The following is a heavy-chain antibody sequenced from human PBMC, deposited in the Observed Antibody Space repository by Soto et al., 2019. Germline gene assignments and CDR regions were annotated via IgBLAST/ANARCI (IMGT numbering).Heavy chain of an antibody. CDR3: ARRKTRPEAFDY. CDR2: VYSSGST. Sequence: SETLSLTCTVSGGSISTYYWTWMRQPPGKGLEWIGYVYSSGSTKYNPSLRSRVTISLDTSQRQFSLKLNSVTAADTAIYYCARRKTRPEAFDYWGQGMLVTVSS. J-gene: IGHJ4*02. V-gene: IGHV4-59*08. CDR1: GGSISTYY.